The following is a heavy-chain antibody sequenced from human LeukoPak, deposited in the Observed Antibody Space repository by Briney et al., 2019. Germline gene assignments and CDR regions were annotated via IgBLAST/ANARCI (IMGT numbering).Heavy chain of an antibody. CDR1: GGSISSSSYY. D-gene: IGHD1-26*01. Sequence: SETLSLTCTVSGGSISSSSYYWGWIRQPPGKGLEWIGSIYYSGSTYYNPSLKSRVTISVDTSKNQFSLKLSSVTAADTAVYYCAGQDQWELRQAFDIWGQGTMLTVSS. V-gene: IGHV4-39*07. J-gene: IGHJ3*02. CDR3: AGQDQWELRQAFDI. CDR2: IYYSGST.